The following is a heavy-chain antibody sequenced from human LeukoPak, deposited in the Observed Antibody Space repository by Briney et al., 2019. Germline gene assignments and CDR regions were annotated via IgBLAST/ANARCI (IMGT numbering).Heavy chain of an antibody. CDR2: IIPIFGTA. CDR1: GGTFSSYA. J-gene: IGHJ3*02. CDR3: AEDLWVVAKVFDI. Sequence: SVKVSCKASGGTFSSYAISWVRQAPGQGLEWMGEIIPIFGTANYAQKFQGRVTITTDESTSTAYMELSSLRSEDTAVYYCAEDLWVVAKVFDIWRQGTMVTVSS. D-gene: IGHD2-15*01. V-gene: IGHV1-69*05.